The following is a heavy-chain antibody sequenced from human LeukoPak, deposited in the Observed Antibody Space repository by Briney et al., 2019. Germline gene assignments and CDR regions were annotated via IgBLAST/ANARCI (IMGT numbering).Heavy chain of an antibody. CDR2: IHPSGIT. CDR3: SRGYDNEKSAY. V-gene: IGHV4-34*01. D-gene: IGHD3-22*01. Sequence: SETLSLTCAVYGGSFSGSYCSWIRQPPGKGLEWIGEIHPSGITNYNPSLKSRVSISIDTSKNQFSLSLTSVTAADTAVYYCSRGYDNEKSAYWGQGTLVTVSS. J-gene: IGHJ4*02. CDR1: GGSFSGSY.